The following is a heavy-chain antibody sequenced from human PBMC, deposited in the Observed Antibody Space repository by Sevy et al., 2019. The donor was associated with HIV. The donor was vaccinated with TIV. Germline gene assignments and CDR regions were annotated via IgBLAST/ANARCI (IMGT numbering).Heavy chain of an antibody. D-gene: IGHD7-27*01. CDR3: ARDGYLGTESYYFDY. J-gene: IGHJ4*02. CDR1: GYTFTSYG. CDR2: ISAYNGNT. V-gene: IGHV1-18*01. Sequence: ASVKVSCKASGYTFTSYGISWVRQAPGQGLEWMGWISAYNGNTNCAQTLQGRVTMTTDTSTSTAYMELRSLRSDDTAVYYCARDGYLGTESYYFDYWGQGTLVTVSS.